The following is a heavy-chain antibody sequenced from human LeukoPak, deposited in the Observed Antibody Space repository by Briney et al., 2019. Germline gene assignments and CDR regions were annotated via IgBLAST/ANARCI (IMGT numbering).Heavy chain of an antibody. V-gene: IGHV4-59*01. Sequence: SETLSLTCTFSGGSFSPAHWSWIRQPPGKGLEWIGVICDNGHTDYNPSLKSRVTISVDTSKRQSSLKLSSLAAADTAVYYCATGRDPYKTGHWGQGTLVTVSS. D-gene: IGHD3-10*01. J-gene: IGHJ4*02. CDR1: GGSFSPAH. CDR3: ATGRDPYKTGH. CDR2: ICDNGHT.